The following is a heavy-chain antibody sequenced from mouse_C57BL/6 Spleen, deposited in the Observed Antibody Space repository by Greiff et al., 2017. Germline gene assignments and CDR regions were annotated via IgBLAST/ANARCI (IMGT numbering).Heavy chain of an antibody. V-gene: IGHV5-9-1*02. J-gene: IGHJ4*01. CDR1: GFTFSSYA. CDR2: ISSGGDYI. Sequence: EVNVVESGEGLVKPGGSLKLSCAASGFTFSSYAMSWVRQTPEKRLEWVAYISSGGDYIYYADTVKGRFTISRDNARNTLYLQMSSLKSEDTAMYYCTRDGYYDYYAMDYWGQGTSVTVSS. CDR3: TRDGYYDYYAMDY. D-gene: IGHD2-3*01.